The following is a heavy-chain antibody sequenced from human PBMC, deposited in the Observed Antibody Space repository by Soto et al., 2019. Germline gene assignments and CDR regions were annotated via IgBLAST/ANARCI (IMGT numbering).Heavy chain of an antibody. D-gene: IGHD4-4*01. J-gene: IGHJ4*02. V-gene: IGHV3-48*02. CDR2: ISTSSATI. Sequence: GSLRLSCAASGFTFSSYNMNWVRQAPGKGLEWLSYISTSSATILYADSVKGRFTISRDNAMNSLFLQMNSLRDEDTAVYYCAREMTSVGPFDYWGQGTLVTVSS. CDR1: GFTFSSYN. CDR3: AREMTSVGPFDY.